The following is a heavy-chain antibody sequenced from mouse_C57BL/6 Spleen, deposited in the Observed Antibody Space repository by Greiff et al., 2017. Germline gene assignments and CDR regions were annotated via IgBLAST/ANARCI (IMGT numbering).Heavy chain of an antibody. D-gene: IGHD1-1*01. Sequence: EVKLMESGGGLVKPGGSLKLSCAASGFTFSDYGMHWVRQAPEKGLEWVAYISSGSSTIEYADTVKGRFTITTDKAKNTLFLQMTSLRSEDTAMYYCARPTVVAMDYWGQGPSVTVSS. J-gene: IGHJ4*01. CDR2: ISSGSSTI. CDR3: ARPTVVAMDY. CDR1: GFTFSDYG. V-gene: IGHV5-17*01.